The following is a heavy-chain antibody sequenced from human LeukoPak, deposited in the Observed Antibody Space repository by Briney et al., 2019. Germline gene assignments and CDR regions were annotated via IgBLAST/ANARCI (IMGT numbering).Heavy chain of an antibody. Sequence: GGSLRLSCAASGFTFSAFGMNWVRQAPGKGLEWVSTITNSGGSTYYVDSVKGRFTISRVNSKNTLYLQMNSLRAEDTAKYYCTKDYCGKFCSAVWGQGTTVTVSS. CDR2: ITNSGGST. D-gene: IGHD3-9*01. J-gene: IGHJ6*02. V-gene: IGHV3-23*01. CDR3: TKDYCGKFCSAV. CDR1: GFTFSAFG.